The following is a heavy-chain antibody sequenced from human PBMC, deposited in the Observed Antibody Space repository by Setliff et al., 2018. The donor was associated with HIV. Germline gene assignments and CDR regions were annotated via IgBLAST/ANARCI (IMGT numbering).Heavy chain of an antibody. CDR1: GGSISSSSYY. J-gene: IGHJ4*02. D-gene: IGHD1-26*01. CDR2: IYYSGST. CDR3: ATHGAQ. Sequence: KPSETLSLTCTVSGGSISSSSYYWGWIRQPPGKGLEWIGNIYYSGSTHYNPSLKSRVTISVDTSKNQFSLKLSSVTAADTAVYYCATHGAQWGQGTLVTVSS. V-gene: IGHV4-39*01.